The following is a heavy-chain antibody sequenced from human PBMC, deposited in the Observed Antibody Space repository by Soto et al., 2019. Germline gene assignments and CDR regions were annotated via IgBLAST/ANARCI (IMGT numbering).Heavy chain of an antibody. CDR3: AKRDDYVWGSYRSFDY. CDR1: GFTFSSYA. D-gene: IGHD3-16*02. J-gene: IGHJ4*02. CDR2: ISGSGGST. Sequence: EVQLLESGGGLVQPGGSLRLSCAASGFTFSSYAMSWVRQAPGKGLEWVSAISGSGGSTYYAGSVKGRFTISRDNSKNRLYLQMISLRAEDTAVYYCAKRDDYVWGSYRSFDYWGQGTLVTVSS. V-gene: IGHV3-23*01.